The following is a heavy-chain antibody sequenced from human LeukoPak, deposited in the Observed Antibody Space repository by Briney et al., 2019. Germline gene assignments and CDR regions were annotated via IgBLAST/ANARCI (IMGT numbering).Heavy chain of an antibody. CDR1: GGTISSGGYS. CDR3: AGAYYGGKGTGLFDY. CDR2: IYHSGST. V-gene: IGHV4-30-2*01. Sequence: PSETLSLTCAVSGGTISSGGYSCSWIRQPPGKGPEWIGYIYHSGSTYYNPSLKSRVTISVDRSKNQFSLKLSSVTAADTAVYYCAGAYYGGKGTGLFDYWGQGTLVTVSS. D-gene: IGHD4-23*01. J-gene: IGHJ4*02.